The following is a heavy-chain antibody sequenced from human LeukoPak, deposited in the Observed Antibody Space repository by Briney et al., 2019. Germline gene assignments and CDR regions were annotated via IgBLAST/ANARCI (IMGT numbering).Heavy chain of an antibody. V-gene: IGHV3-7*01. D-gene: IGHD3-16*01. J-gene: IGHJ4*02. CDR2: IKEDGTEK. Sequence: GGSLRLSCAASGFTFNTYWMSWVRQAPGKGLEWVANIKEDGTEKYYVDSVKGRFTISRDNAERSMHLQMNSLRAEDTAVYYCIRGGFSLDFWGQGTLVTVSS. CDR3: IRGGFSLDF. CDR1: GFTFNTYW.